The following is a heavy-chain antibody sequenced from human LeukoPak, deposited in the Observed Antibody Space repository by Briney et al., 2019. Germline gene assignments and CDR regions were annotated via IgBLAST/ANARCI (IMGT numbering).Heavy chain of an antibody. CDR2: IKQDGSEK. Sequence: GGSLRLSCAASGFTVSINYMSWVRQAPGKGLEWVANIKQDGSEKYYVDSVKGRFTIPRDNAKNSLYLQMSSLRDDDMALYYCARGNSGSYSQDWFDPWGQGTLVTVSS. D-gene: IGHD1-26*01. J-gene: IGHJ5*02. CDR1: GFTVSINY. V-gene: IGHV3-7*03. CDR3: ARGNSGSYSQDWFDP.